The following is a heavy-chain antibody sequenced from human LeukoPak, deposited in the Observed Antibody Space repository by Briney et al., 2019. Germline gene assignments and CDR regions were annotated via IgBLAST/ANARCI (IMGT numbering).Heavy chain of an antibody. CDR1: GGSISSYS. J-gene: IGHJ3*02. CDR2: ISGSGGST. V-gene: IGHV3-23*01. CDR3: AKPISSGWPYDAFDI. Sequence: PSETLSLTCSVSGGSISSYSWSWVRQAPGKGLEWVSAISGSGGSTYYADSVKGRCTITRDNSKNTLYLQMTSLRAEDTAVYYCAKPISSGWPYDAFDIWGQGTMVTVSS. D-gene: IGHD6-19*01.